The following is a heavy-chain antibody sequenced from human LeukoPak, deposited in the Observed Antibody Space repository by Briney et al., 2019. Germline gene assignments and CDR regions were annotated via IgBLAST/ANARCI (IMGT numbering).Heavy chain of an antibody. V-gene: IGHV3-23*01. J-gene: IGHJ4*02. CDR2: ISGSGDST. CDR3: AKVGSSGWTLYYFDY. Sequence: GGSLTLSCAASGFTFSNYAMSWVGQAPGKGLEWVSSISGSGDSTYYADSVKGRFTISRDNSKNTLYLQMNSLRAEDTAVYYCAKVGSSGWTLYYFDYWGQGTLVTVSS. D-gene: IGHD6-19*01. CDR1: GFTFSNYA.